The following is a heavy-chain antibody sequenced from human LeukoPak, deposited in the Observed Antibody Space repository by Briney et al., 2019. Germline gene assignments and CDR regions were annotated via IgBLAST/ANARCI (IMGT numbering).Heavy chain of an antibody. J-gene: IGHJ4*02. V-gene: IGHV3-21*01. Sequence: KPGGSLRLSCAASGFTFSSYSMNWVRQAPGKGLEWVSSISSSSSYIYYADSVKGRFTISRDNAKNSLYLQMNSLRAEDTAVYYCARGGYDILTGYYKVDYWGQGTLVTVSS. CDR3: ARGGYDILTGYYKVDY. CDR1: GFTFSSYS. CDR2: ISSSSSYI. D-gene: IGHD3-9*01.